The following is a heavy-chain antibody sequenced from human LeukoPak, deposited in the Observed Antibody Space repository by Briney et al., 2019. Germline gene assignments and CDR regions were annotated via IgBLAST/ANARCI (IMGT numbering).Heavy chain of an antibody. CDR3: ARFIPTRGINFDY. D-gene: IGHD3-10*01. CDR2: IYYSGST. J-gene: IGHJ4*02. CDR1: GGSISSYY. V-gene: IGHV4-59*01. Sequence: SETLSLTCTVSGGSISSYYWSWIRQPPGKGLEWIGYIYYSGSTNYNPSLKGRVTISVDTSKNQFSLKLSSVTAADTAVYYCARFIPTRGINFDYWGQGTLVTVSS.